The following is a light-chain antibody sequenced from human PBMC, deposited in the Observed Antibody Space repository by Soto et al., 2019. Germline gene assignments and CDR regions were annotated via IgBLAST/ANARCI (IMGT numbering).Light chain of an antibody. CDR2: WGS. V-gene: IGKV3-15*01. CDR1: QSVGPN. J-gene: IGKJ4*01. CDR3: QQSYSTPLT. Sequence: TQSPATLSVSLGEEVSLSCRASQSVGPNLAWYQQRPGQAPRLLIHWGSTRANGVPARFRGSGRGTDFTLTISNLQSEDLATYYCQQSYSTPLTFGGGTKVEIK.